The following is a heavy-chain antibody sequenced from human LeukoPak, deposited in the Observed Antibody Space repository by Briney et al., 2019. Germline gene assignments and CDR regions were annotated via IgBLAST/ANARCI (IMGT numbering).Heavy chain of an antibody. Sequence: KPSETLSLTCTVSAGSISNYSWSWIRQPPGKGLEWIGYIYYSGSTSYNPSLKSRVTISVDTSKNQFSLKLNSVTAADTAVYYCARGPAPWYFDLWGRGTLVTVSS. CDR3: ARGPAPWYFDL. CDR2: IYYSGST. D-gene: IGHD2-2*01. J-gene: IGHJ2*01. V-gene: IGHV4-59*01. CDR1: AGSISNYS.